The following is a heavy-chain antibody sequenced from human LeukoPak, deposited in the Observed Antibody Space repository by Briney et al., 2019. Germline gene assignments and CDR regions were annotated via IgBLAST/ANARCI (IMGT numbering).Heavy chain of an antibody. J-gene: IGHJ5*02. V-gene: IGHV3-23*01. CDR2: ISGSGGST. CDR1: GFTFSSYA. CDR3: AKDLPPFIVVVPAAMEGWFDP. Sequence: GGSLGLSCAASGFTFSSYAMSWVRQAPGKGLEWVSAISGSGGSTYYADSVKGRFTISRDNSKNTLYLRMNSLRAEDTAVYYCAKDLPPFIVVVPAAMEGWFDPWGQGTLVTVSS. D-gene: IGHD2-2*01.